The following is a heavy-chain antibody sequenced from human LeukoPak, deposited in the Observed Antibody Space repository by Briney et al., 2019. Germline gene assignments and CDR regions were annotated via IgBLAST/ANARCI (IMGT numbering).Heavy chain of an antibody. D-gene: IGHD2-15*01. Sequence: GGSLRLSCAASGFTFSDHYMDWVRQAPGKGLEWVGRSRDKTKSYTTDYAASVKGRFTVSRDDSKMSVFLQMNSLKIEDTAVYYCAMMICDDSCRFDSWGQGTRVTVSS. J-gene: IGHJ5*01. CDR2: SRDKTKSYTT. CDR1: GFTFSDHY. CDR3: AMMICDDSCRFDS. V-gene: IGHV3-72*01.